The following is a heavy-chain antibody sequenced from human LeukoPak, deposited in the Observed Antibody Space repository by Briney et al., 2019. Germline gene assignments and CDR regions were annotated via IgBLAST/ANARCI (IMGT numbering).Heavy chain of an antibody. D-gene: IGHD3-10*01. CDR2: ISSSGFTI. CDR1: GFTFSDYE. J-gene: IGHJ5*02. V-gene: IGHV3-48*03. CDR3: ARYYYGSGTSFDP. Sequence: GGSLRLSCAASGFTFSDYEMNWVRQAPGKGLEWVSYISSSGFTIYYADSVKGRFTISRDNAKNSLYLQMSSLRAEDTAVYYCARYYYGSGTSFDPWGQGTLVTVSS.